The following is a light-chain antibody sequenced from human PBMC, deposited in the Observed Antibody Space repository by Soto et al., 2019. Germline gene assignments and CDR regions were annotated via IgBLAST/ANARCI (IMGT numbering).Light chain of an antibody. J-gene: IGKJ5*01. V-gene: IGKV3D-15*01. Sequence: EIVLTQSPVTLSLSPGDRATLSCRASETVSSYLLWYHQKPGQDPRLLIYGASTRASDTPARFSGSGSVTEFALTISSLQSEDFAVYYCQQYNNWPITFGQGTRLEI. CDR2: GAS. CDR3: QQYNNWPIT. CDR1: ETVSSY.